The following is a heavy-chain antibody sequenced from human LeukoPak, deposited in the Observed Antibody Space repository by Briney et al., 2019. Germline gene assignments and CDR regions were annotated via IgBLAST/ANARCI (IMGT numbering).Heavy chain of an antibody. CDR3: AREGYGEYVSHLGFDY. Sequence: ASVKVSCKASGYTFTSYGISWVRQAPGQGLEWMGWISAYNGNTNYAQKLQGRVTMTTDTSTSTAYMELRSLRSDDTAVYYCAREGYGEYVSHLGFDYWGQGTLVTVSS. J-gene: IGHJ4*02. CDR1: GYTFTSYG. D-gene: IGHD4-17*01. V-gene: IGHV1-18*01. CDR2: ISAYNGNT.